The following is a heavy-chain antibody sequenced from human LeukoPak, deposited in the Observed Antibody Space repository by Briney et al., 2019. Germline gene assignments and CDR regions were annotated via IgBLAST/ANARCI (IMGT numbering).Heavy chain of an antibody. CDR1: GYTLTELS. Sequence: ASVKVSCKVSGYTLTELSMHWVRQTPGQGLEWMGGITPIFGTANYAQKFQGRVTITAVESMSTAYMELSSLKSEDTAVYYCARGWLAETTVVTPYNYWGQGTLVTVSS. J-gene: IGHJ4*02. CDR3: ARGWLAETTVVTPYNY. D-gene: IGHD4-23*01. CDR2: ITPIFGTA. V-gene: IGHV1-69*13.